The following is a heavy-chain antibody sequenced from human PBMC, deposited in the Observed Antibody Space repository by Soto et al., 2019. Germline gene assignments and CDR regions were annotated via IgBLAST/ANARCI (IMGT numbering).Heavy chain of an antibody. Sequence: QVQLVQSGAEVKKPGASVKVSCKASGYTFTNYGISWVRQAPGQGLEGMGWSSAYNCNTKYAQKLQGRVTMTTDTSTSTTYMALRSLRSDDTAVYYCARDSPPVDYWGQGTLVTVSS. V-gene: IGHV1-18*01. CDR3: ARDSPPVDY. CDR1: GYTFTNYG. J-gene: IGHJ4*02. CDR2: SSAYNCNT.